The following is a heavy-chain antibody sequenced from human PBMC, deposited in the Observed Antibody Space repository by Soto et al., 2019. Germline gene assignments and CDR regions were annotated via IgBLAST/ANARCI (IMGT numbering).Heavy chain of an antibody. Sequence: GGSLRLSCAASGFTFSSYGMHWVRQAPGKGLEWVAVISYDGSNKYYADSVKGRFTISRDNSKNTLYLQMNSLRAEDTAVYYCAKDRGYSYRGLDYWGQGTLVTVSS. V-gene: IGHV3-30*18. CDR3: AKDRGYSYRGLDY. D-gene: IGHD5-18*01. J-gene: IGHJ4*02. CDR1: GFTFSSYG. CDR2: ISYDGSNK.